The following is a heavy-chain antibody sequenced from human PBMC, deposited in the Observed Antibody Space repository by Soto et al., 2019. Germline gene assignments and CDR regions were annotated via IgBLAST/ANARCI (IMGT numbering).Heavy chain of an antibody. J-gene: IGHJ6*02. D-gene: IGHD3-22*01. CDR1: GGTFSSYA. Sequence: SVKVSCKASGGTFSSYAISWVRQAPGQGLEWMGGIIPIFGTANYAQKFQGRVTITADESTSTAYMELSSLRSEDTAVYYCARRDYYDSSGYYRPGASDYYYGMDVWGQGTTVTVSS. V-gene: IGHV1-69*13. CDR3: ARRDYYDSSGYYRPGASDYYYGMDV. CDR2: IIPIFGTA.